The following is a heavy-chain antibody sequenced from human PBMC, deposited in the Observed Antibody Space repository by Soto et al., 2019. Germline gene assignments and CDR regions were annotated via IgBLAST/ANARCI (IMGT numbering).Heavy chain of an antibody. V-gene: IGHV3-11*05. CDR2: ISSSSSYT. J-gene: IGHJ4*02. Sequence: VQLVESGGGLVKPGGSLRLSCVASGFTFSDYYMSWIRQAPGKGLEWVSYISSSSSYTNYADSVKGRFIISRDNAKNSLYLQMNSLRAEDTAVYYCARDHHRYSGYDYVDYWGQGTLVTVSS. D-gene: IGHD5-12*01. CDR1: GFTFSDYY. CDR3: ARDHHRYSGYDYVDY.